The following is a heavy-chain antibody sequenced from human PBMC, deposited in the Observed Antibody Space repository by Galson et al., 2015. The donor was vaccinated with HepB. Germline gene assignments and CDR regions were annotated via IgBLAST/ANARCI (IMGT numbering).Heavy chain of an antibody. CDR1: GFTFSSYS. D-gene: IGHD4-17*01. Sequence: SLRLSCAASGFTFSSYSMNWVRQAPRKGLEWVSSISSSSDTIYYADSVKGRFTISRDNARNSLYLQMNSLRAEDTAAYYCARDKYGDYLFDSWGQGALVTVSS. V-gene: IGHV3-48*01. J-gene: IGHJ4*02. CDR3: ARDKYGDYLFDS. CDR2: ISSSSDTI.